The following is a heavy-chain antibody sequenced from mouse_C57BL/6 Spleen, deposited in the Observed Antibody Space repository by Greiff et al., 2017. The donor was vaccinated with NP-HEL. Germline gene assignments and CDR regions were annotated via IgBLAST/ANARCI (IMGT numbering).Heavy chain of an antibody. J-gene: IGHJ3*01. Sequence: QVQLKQPGAELVKPGASVKLSCKASGYTFTSYWMHWVKQRPGQGLEWIGMIHPNSGSTNYNEKFKSKATLTVDKSSSTAYMQLSSLTSEDSAVYYCARNWDDRFAYWGQGTLVTVSA. V-gene: IGHV1-64*01. D-gene: IGHD4-1*01. CDR2: IHPNSGST. CDR3: ARNWDDRFAY. CDR1: GYTFTSYW.